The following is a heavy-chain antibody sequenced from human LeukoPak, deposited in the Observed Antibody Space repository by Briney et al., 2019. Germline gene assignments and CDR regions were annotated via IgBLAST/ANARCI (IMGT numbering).Heavy chain of an antibody. CDR1: GGTFSSYA. V-gene: IGHV1-69*13. CDR3: ARDVRDILTGHDGAGYAFDI. J-gene: IGHJ3*02. Sequence: SVKVSCKASGGTFSSYAISWVRQAPGQGLEWMGGIIPIFGTANYAQKFQGRVTTTADESTSTAYMELSSLRSEDTAVYYCARDVRDILTGHDGAGYAFDIWGQGTMVTVSS. D-gene: IGHD3-9*01. CDR2: IIPIFGTA.